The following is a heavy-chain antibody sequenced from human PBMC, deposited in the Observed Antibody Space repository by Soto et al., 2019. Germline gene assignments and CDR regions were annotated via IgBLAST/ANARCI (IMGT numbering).Heavy chain of an antibody. CDR3: ARADYDFWSGYNYYYYMDV. J-gene: IGHJ6*03. V-gene: IGHV3-7*01. CDR2: IKQDGSEK. D-gene: IGHD3-3*01. CDR1: GFTFSSYW. Sequence: GGSLRLSCAASGFTFSSYWMSWVRQAPGKGLEWVANIKQDGSEKYYVDSVKGRFTISRDNAKNSLYLQMNSLRAEDTAVYYCARADYDFWSGYNYYYYMDVWGKGTTVTVSS.